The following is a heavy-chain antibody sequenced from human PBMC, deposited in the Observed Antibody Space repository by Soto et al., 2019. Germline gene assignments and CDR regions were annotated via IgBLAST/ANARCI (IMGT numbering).Heavy chain of an antibody. CDR3: ARGRNCIDV. CDR2: MNPNSGNT. J-gene: IGHJ6*02. Sequence: QVQLVQSGAEVKKPGASVKVSCKASGDTFSSYDIKWVRQATGQGLEWMGWMNPNSGNTGYAQKFQGRVTMTRNTSISTTYMELSSLRFEDSAVYYCARGRNCIDVWGQGTTVTVSS. CDR1: GDTFSSYD. V-gene: IGHV1-8*01. D-gene: IGHD1-7*01.